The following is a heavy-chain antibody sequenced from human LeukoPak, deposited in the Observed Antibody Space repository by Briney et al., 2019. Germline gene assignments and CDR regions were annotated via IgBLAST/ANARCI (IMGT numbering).Heavy chain of an antibody. Sequence: PSETLSLTCTVSGGSFTSSSYYWGWIRQAPGEGLEWIGSIYYSGSTYYNPSLKSRVTISVATSKNQFSLKLSPVTAADTAVYYRARHWVYSSGWIDYWGQGTLVTVSS. V-gene: IGHV4-39*01. J-gene: IGHJ4*02. D-gene: IGHD6-19*01. CDR2: IYYSGST. CDR3: ARHWVYSSGWIDY. CDR1: GGSFTSSSYY.